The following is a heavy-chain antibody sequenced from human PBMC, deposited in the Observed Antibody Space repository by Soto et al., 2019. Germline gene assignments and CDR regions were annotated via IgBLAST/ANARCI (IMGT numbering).Heavy chain of an antibody. CDR1: GGSISSSSYY. CDR3: ARHGGIAVAGTYYYYGMDV. CDR2: IYYSGST. Sequence: PSETLSLTCTVSGGSISSSSYYWGWIRQPPGKGLEWIGSIYYSGSTYYNPSLKSRVTISVDTSKNQFSLKLSSVTAADTAVYYCARHGGIAVAGTYYYYGMDVWGQGTTVTVSS. J-gene: IGHJ6*02. V-gene: IGHV4-39*01. D-gene: IGHD6-19*01.